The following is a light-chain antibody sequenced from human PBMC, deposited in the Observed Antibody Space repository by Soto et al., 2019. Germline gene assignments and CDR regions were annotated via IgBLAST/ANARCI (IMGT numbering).Light chain of an antibody. CDR1: QSFGNN. Sequence: IVRTQSPATLSVSPGEGATLSCRASQSFGNNLAWYQQKPGQAPRLLIYGASTRATGIPARFSGSGSGTEFTLTISSLQAEDFAVYYCQQYNNWSITFGQGTRLEIK. V-gene: IGKV3D-15*01. CDR3: QQYNNWSIT. J-gene: IGKJ5*01. CDR2: GAS.